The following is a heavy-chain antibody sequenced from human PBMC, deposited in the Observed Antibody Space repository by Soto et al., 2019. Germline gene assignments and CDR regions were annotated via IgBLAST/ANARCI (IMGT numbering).Heavy chain of an antibody. Sequence: EVQLVESEGGLVKPGGSLRLSCVVSGIPFIDAWMNWVRQAPGKGLEWVARIKSKAGGETRDYAAPVKGRFTISRDDPKNFLYLEMTSLAAQATGVYVCVCQAKYTSSLHWGPGTLVTVSS. CDR1: GIPFIDAW. V-gene: IGHV3-15*07. J-gene: IGHJ4*02. CDR2: IKSKAGGETR. CDR3: VCQAKYTSSLH. D-gene: IGHD6-13*01.